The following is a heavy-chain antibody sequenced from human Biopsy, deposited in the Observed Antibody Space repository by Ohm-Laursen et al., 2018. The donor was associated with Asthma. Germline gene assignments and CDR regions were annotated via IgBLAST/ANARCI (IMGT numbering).Heavy chain of an antibody. V-gene: IGHV3-23*01. CDR3: ATFPYGDYLPLDY. Sequence: SLRLSCTASGFTFSNFAMTWVRQAPGKGLEWVSAISGSGGSTYYADSVKGRFTISRDNSKNTLYLQMNSLRAEDTAVYYCATFPYGDYLPLDYWGQGTLVTVSS. D-gene: IGHD4-17*01. CDR1: GFTFSNFA. J-gene: IGHJ4*02. CDR2: ISGSGGST.